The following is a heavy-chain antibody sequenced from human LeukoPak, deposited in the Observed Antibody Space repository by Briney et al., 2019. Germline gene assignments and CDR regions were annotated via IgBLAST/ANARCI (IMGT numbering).Heavy chain of an antibody. CDR2: ISGSGGST. V-gene: IGHV3-23*01. Sequence: GGSLRLSCAASGFTFSDYYMSWVRQAPGKGLEWVSAISGSGGSTYYADSVKGRFTISRDNSKNTLYLQMNSLRAEDTAVYYCAKSSGLWFGSLDIWGQGTMVTVSS. CDR3: AKSSGLWFGSLDI. CDR1: GFTFSDYY. D-gene: IGHD3-10*01. J-gene: IGHJ3*02.